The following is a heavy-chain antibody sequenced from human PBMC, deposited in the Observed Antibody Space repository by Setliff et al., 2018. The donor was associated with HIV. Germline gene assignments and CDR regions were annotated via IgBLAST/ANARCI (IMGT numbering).Heavy chain of an antibody. CDR2: IYYSGST. V-gene: IGHV4-31*03. J-gene: IGHJ4*02. Sequence: FTCTVSGGSISSGGYYWSWIRQHPGKGLEWIGYIYYSGSTYYNPSLKSRVTISVDTSKNQFSLKLSSVTAADTAVYYCAREAPGPFYYFDYWGQGTLVTVSS. CDR1: GGSISSGGYY. CDR3: AREAPGPFYYFDY.